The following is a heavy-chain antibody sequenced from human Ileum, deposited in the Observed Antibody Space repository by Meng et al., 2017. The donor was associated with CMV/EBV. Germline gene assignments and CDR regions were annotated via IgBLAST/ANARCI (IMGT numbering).Heavy chain of an antibody. CDR3: ARDLDYDILTGYFGVDY. CDR2: IKHEGSEI. D-gene: IGHD3-9*01. V-gene: IGHV3-7*01. CDR1: GFTLRSDW. J-gene: IGHJ4*02. Sequence: GESLKISCVGSGFTLRSDWMAWVRQAPGKGLEWVANIKHEGSEIYYVDSVKGRFTVSRDNAKNSLYLQMNSLRAEDTAVYYCARDLDYDILTGYFGVDYWGQGTLVTVSS.